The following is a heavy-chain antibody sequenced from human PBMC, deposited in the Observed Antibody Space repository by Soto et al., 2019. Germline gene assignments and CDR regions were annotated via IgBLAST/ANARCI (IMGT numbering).Heavy chain of an antibody. CDR3: ASVFDP. CDR2: ISYDGSNK. Sequence: GGSLRLSCAASGFTFSSYAMHWVRQAPGKGLEWVAVISYDGSNKYYADSVKGRFTISRDNSKNTLYLQMNSLRAEDTAVYCCASVFDPWGQGTLVTVSS. CDR1: GFTFSSYA. J-gene: IGHJ5*02. V-gene: IGHV3-30-3*01.